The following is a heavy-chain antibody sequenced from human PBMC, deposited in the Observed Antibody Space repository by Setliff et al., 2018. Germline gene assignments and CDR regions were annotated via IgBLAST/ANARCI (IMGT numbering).Heavy chain of an antibody. J-gene: IGHJ4*02. CDR2: ISPHTGNT. Sequence: GASVKVSCKTSGYTFDDYGIAWVRQAPGQGLEWMGWISPHTGNTYYTPKLHGRVTLTTDTSARTAYMELRSLSSDDTAVYYCSRLVRLCTRTACQRLSGGEFWGQGTLVTVSS. D-gene: IGHD2-2*01. CDR1: GYTFDDYG. V-gene: IGHV1-18*01. CDR3: SRLVRLCTRTACQRLSGGEF.